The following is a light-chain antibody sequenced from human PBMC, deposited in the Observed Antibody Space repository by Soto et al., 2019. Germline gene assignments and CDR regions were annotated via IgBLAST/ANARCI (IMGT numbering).Light chain of an antibody. CDR2: DVS. CDR3: CSYAAISVV. CDR1: SSDIGGYKY. J-gene: IGLJ2*01. Sequence: QTVVTQPRSVSGSPGQSVTISCTGTSSDIGGYKYVSWYQHHPGKAPKLLIYDVSERPSGVPDRFSGSKSGNTASLTISGLQAEDEADYYCCSYAAISVVFGGGTKLTVL. V-gene: IGLV2-11*01.